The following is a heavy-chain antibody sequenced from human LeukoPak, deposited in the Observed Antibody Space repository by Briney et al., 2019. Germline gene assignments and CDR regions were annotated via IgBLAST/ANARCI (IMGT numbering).Heavy chain of an antibody. Sequence: GSLRLSCAASGFTVSSNYMSWVRQAPGKGLEWIGSIYHSGSTYYNPSLKSRVTISVDTSKNQFSLKLSSVTAADTAVYYCASRGQYTVTTSSGAVDIWGQGTMVTVSS. CDR1: GFTVSSNY. V-gene: IGHV4-38-2*01. CDR2: IYHSGST. J-gene: IGHJ3*02. D-gene: IGHD4-17*01. CDR3: ASRGQYTVTTSSGAVDI.